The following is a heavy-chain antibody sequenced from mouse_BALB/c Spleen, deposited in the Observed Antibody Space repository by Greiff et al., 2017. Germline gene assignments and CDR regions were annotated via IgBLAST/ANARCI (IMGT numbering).Heavy chain of an antibody. CDR1: GFTFSSFG. V-gene: IGHV5-17*02. Sequence: EVKLVESGGGLVQPGGSRKLSCAASGFTFSSFGMHWVRQAPEKGLEWVAYISSGSSTIYYADTVKGRFTISRDNPKNTLFLQMTSLRSEDTAMYYCAREGLYYRYYYAMDYWGQGTSVTVSS. CDR3: AREGLYYRYYYAMDY. CDR2: ISSGSSTI. D-gene: IGHD2-14*01. J-gene: IGHJ4*01.